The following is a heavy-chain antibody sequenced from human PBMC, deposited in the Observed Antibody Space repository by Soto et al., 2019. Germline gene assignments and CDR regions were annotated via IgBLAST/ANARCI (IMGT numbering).Heavy chain of an antibody. J-gene: IGHJ3*02. D-gene: IGHD3-10*01. CDR3: ARQVNPWAQGAFDI. CDR1: GGSISSSSDY. Sequence: QLQLQESGPGLGKPSETLSLTCTVSGGSISSSSDYWGWIRQPPGKGLEWIGSIYYSGSTYYHPAPKSQFTIPVATSKTQFSLKLSSVTAADTAVYYCARQVNPWAQGAFDIWGQGTMVTVSS. CDR2: IYYSGST. V-gene: IGHV4-39*01.